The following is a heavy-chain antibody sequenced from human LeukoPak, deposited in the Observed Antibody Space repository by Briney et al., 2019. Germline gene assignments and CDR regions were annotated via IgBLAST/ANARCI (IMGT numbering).Heavy chain of an antibody. CDR1: GGSISSSSYY. Sequence: PSETLSLTCTVSGGSISSSSYYWGWIRQPPGKGLEWIGSIYYSGSTYYNPSLKSRVTISVDTSKNQFSLKLSSVTAADTAVYYCAREWIVVVPAAANWFDPWGQGTLVTVSS. V-gene: IGHV4-39*07. J-gene: IGHJ5*02. CDR3: AREWIVVVPAAANWFDP. D-gene: IGHD2-2*01. CDR2: IYYSGST.